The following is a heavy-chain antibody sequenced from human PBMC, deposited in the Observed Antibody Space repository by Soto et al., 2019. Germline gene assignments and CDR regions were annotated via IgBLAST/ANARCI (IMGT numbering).Heavy chain of an antibody. J-gene: IGHJ4*02. CDR3: AREQYNWKL. Sequence: WTWIRHPPGKGLEWIGYVYHTGNTYYNPSLKRRVTISLDTSKNQVSLRLKSVTAADTAVYYCAREQYNWKLWGQGTLVTVSS. CDR2: VYHTGNT. D-gene: IGHD1-20*01. V-gene: IGHV4-59*01.